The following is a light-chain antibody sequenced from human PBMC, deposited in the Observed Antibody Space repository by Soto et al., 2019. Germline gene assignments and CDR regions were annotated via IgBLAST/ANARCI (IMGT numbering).Light chain of an antibody. V-gene: IGLV2-8*01. Sequence: QSALTQPPSASGSPGQSVTISCTGTSSDVGSYNYVSWYQQHPGKAPKLIIYEVSKRPSGVPDRFSGSKSDNTASLTVSGLQAEDEADYYCSSYAGSNNLVVFGGGTKLTVL. CDR3: SSYAGSNNLVV. CDR2: EVS. CDR1: SSDVGSYNY. J-gene: IGLJ2*01.